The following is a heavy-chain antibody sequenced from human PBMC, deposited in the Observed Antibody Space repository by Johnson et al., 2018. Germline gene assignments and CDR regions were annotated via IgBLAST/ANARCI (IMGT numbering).Heavy chain of an antibody. CDR3: VRGLIGSASSLFQY. CDR2: INSNSGGT. Sequence: QVQLVESGAEVKKPGASXKVSCKASGLTFSAYYMHWVRQAPGQGLEWMGWINSNSGGTNYAQKFQGRVTMTRDTSINTAYRELTRLTSDDTAVYYCVRGLIGSASSLFQYWGQGTPVTVSS. D-gene: IGHD2-2*01. J-gene: IGHJ1*01. CDR1: GLTFSAYY. V-gene: IGHV1-2*02.